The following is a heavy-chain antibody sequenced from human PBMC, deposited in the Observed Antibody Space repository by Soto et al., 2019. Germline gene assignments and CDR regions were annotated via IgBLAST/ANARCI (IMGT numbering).Heavy chain of an antibody. D-gene: IGHD2-15*01. J-gene: IGHJ4*02. Sequence: GASVKVSCKASGYTFTSYAMHWVRQAPGQRLEWMGWINAGNGNTKYSQKFQGRVTITRDTSASTAYMELSSLRSEDTAVYYCAVPGYCSGGSCYYFDYWGQGTLVTVSS. CDR2: INAGNGNT. V-gene: IGHV1-3*01. CDR3: AVPGYCSGGSCYYFDY. CDR1: GYTFTSYA.